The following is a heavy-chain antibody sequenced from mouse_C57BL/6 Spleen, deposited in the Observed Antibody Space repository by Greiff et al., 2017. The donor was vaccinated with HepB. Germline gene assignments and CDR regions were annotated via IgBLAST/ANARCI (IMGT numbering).Heavy chain of an antibody. J-gene: IGHJ3*01. CDR1: GYTFTEYT. Sequence: VKLQQSGAELVKPGASVKLSCKASGYTFTEYTIHWVKQRSGQGLEWIGWFYPGSGSIKYNEKFKDKATLTADKSSSTVYMELSRWTSEDSAVYFCARHEEEEGPITTVVAPFAYGGQGTLVTVSA. V-gene: IGHV1-62-2*01. CDR2: FYPGSGSI. CDR3: ARHEEEEGPITTVVAPFAY. D-gene: IGHD1-1*01.